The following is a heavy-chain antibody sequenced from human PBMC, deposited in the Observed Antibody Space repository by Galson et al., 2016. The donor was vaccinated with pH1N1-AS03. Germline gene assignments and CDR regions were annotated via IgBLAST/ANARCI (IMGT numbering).Heavy chain of an antibody. Sequence: ETLSLTCTVSGGSISSYYWSWIRQPPGKGLEWIGYIYYSGSTNYNPSLKSRVTISVDTSKNQFPLKLSSVTAADTAVDYCARTGSRGNDPFYYYYYGMDVWGQGTTVTVSS. CDR3: ARTGSRGNDPFYYYYYGMDV. CDR1: GGSISSYY. V-gene: IGHV4-59*01. CDR2: IYYSGST. J-gene: IGHJ6*02. D-gene: IGHD1-1*01.